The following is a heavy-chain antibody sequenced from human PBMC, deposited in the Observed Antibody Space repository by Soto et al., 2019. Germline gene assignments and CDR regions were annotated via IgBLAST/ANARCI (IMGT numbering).Heavy chain of an antibody. CDR2: IYYSGST. Sequence: QVQLRESGPGLVKSSETRSLTCTVSGGSISSYYWSWIRQPPGKELEWIGYIYYSGSTNYNPSLKSRVTISVDTSKNQFSLKLSSVTAADTAVYYCARASYYDSSGSLDVWGQGTTVTVSS. V-gene: IGHV4-59*01. D-gene: IGHD3-22*01. CDR1: GGSISSYY. CDR3: ARASYYDSSGSLDV. J-gene: IGHJ6*02.